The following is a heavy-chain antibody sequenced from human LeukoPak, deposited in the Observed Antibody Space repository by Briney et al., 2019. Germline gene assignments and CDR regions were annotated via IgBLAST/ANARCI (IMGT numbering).Heavy chain of an antibody. Sequence: GGSLRLSCAASGFTFSSYSLNWVRQAPGKGLEWVSSITTSSSYIYYADSVKGRFTISRDNAKNSLYLQMNSLRAEDTAVYYCARDLGGYGYGSHFDYWGQGTLVTVSS. D-gene: IGHD5-18*01. CDR2: ITTSSSYI. CDR1: GFTFSSYS. V-gene: IGHV3-21*01. CDR3: ARDLGGYGYGSHFDY. J-gene: IGHJ4*02.